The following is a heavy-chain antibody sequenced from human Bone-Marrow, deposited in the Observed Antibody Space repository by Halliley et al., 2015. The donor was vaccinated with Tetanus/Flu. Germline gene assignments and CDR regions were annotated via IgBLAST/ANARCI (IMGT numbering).Heavy chain of an antibody. V-gene: IGHV3-23*01. CDR2: ISSRGGST. D-gene: IGHD4-17*01. CDR3: ARDSGLDYGDSLFVP. Sequence: LSLTCAASGFTFRTYGMSWVRQAPGKGLEWVSGISSRGGSTNYADSVRGRFTISRDNSKNSLYLQMNSLRAEDTALYYCARDSGLDYGDSLFVPWGQGTLVTFSS. CDR1: GFTFRTYG. J-gene: IGHJ5*02.